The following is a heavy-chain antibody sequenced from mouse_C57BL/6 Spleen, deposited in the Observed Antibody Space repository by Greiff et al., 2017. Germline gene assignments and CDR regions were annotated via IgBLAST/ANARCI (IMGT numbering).Heavy chain of an antibody. V-gene: IGHV1-26*01. Sequence: EVQLQQSGPELVKPGASVKISCKASGYTFTDYYMNWVKQSHGKSLEWIGDINPNNGGTSYNQKFKGKATLTVDKSSSTAYMELRSLTSEDSAVYYCARHYPSDYWGQGTTLTVSS. CDR2: INPNNGGT. CDR1: GYTFTDYY. D-gene: IGHD1-1*02. J-gene: IGHJ2*01. CDR3: ARHYPSDY.